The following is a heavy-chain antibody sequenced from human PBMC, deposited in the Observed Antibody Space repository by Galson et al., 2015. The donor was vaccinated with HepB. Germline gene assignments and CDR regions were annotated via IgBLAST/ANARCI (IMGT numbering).Heavy chain of an antibody. J-gene: IGHJ4*02. CDR2: ISSSGSTI. Sequence: SLRLSCAASGFTFSSYEMNWVRQAPGKGLEWVSYISSSGSTIYYADSVKGRFTISRDNAKNSLYLQMNSLRAEDTAVYYCARDQGGEMATITLGYWGQGTLVTVSS. CDR1: GFTFSSYE. CDR3: ARDQGGEMATITLGY. V-gene: IGHV3-48*03. D-gene: IGHD5-24*01.